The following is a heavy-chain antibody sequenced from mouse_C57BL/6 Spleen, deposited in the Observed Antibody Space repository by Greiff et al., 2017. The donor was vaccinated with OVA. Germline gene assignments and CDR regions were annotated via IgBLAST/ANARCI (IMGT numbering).Heavy chain of an antibody. D-gene: IGHD2-12*01. V-gene: IGHV1-74*01. CDR3: ASEDSRYYDMDY. Sequence: VQLQQPGAELVKPGASVKLSCKASGYTFTSYWMHWVKQRPGQGLEWIGRIHPSDSDTHYNQKFKGKATLTVDKSSSTPYLQLRSLTSEDSAVYCYASEDSRYYDMDYWGQGTSVTVSS. J-gene: IGHJ4*01. CDR1: GYTFTSYW. CDR2: IHPSDSDT.